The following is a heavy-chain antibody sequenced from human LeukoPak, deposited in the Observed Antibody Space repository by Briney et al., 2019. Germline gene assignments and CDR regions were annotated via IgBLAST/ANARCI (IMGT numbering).Heavy chain of an antibody. J-gene: IGHJ3*02. CDR2: IIPILGIA. D-gene: IGHD3-10*01. Sequence: ASVKVSCKASGGTFSSYAISWVRQAPGQGLEWMGRIIPILGIANYAQKFQGRVTITADKSTSTAYVELSSLRSEDTAVYYCATPTYYGSGSSWVFDIWGQGTMVTVSS. CDR3: ATPTYYGSGSSWVFDI. V-gene: IGHV1-69*04. CDR1: GGTFSSYA.